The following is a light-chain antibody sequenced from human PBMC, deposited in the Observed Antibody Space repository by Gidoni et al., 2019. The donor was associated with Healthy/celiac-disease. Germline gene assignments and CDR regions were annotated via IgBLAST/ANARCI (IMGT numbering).Light chain of an antibody. CDR1: SSDVGSYNL. CDR3: CSYAGSSTWV. CDR2: EVS. Sequence: QSARTQPASGSGSPGQPITISCTGTSSDVGSYNLVSWYQQHPGKAPKLMIYEVSKRPSGVSNRFSGSKSGNTASLTISGLQAEDEADYYCCSYAGSSTWVFGGGTKLTVL. V-gene: IGLV2-23*02. J-gene: IGLJ3*02.